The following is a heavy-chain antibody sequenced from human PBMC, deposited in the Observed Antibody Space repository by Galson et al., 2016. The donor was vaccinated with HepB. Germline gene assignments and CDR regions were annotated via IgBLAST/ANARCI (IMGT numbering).Heavy chain of an antibody. V-gene: IGHV1-46*01. Sequence: SVKVSCKASGYKFINYYLHWVRQAPGQGLEWMGIMNPSSGSATYAPQFQVRVPLARDPSPTTAYMEVTSLRYEATAVYYCARGAGDTITDAVLDDAFDTWGQGTLVTVSS. CDR2: MNPSSGSA. CDR1: GYKFINYY. CDR3: ARGAGDTITDAVLDDAFDT. D-gene: IGHD2-8*02. J-gene: IGHJ3*02.